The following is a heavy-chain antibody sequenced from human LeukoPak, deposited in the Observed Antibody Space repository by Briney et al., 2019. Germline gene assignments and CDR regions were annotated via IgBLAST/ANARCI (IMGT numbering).Heavy chain of an antibody. J-gene: IGHJ6*03. CDR1: GYTFTSYG. CDR2: INPKSGGT. V-gene: IGHV1-2*02. D-gene: IGHD1-26*01. CDR3: ARELVGAMNYYYMDV. Sequence: RASVKVSCKASGYTFTSYGISWVRQAPGQGPEWMGWINPKSGGTNYAQNFQGRVTMTRDTSVSTTYMELSRLRSDDTAVYYCARELVGAMNYYYMDVWGKGTTVTVSS.